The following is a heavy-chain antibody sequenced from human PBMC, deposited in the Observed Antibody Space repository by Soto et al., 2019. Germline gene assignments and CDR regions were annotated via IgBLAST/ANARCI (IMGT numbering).Heavy chain of an antibody. J-gene: IGHJ4*02. CDR2: ISYDGFSK. CDR3: ASLYYYSLTKYLDC. Sequence: QVQLVESGGGVVQPGKSLRLSCVASGFPFSDYSMYWVRQAPGKGLQWVGSISYDGFSKYADFVKGRFTISRDNSKNTLYLQMYSLRPEDTAMYYCASLYYYSLTKYLDCWGRGTVVTVSS. CDR1: GFPFSDYS. D-gene: IGHD3-16*01. V-gene: IGHV3-30-3*01.